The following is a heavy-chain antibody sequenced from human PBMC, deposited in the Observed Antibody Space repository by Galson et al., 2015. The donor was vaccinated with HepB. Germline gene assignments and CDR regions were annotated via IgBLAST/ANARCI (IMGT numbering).Heavy chain of an antibody. J-gene: IGHJ4*02. CDR1: TFNFDKYA. CDR2: ISWNSGSI. V-gene: IGHV3-9*01. CDR3: AKGLYGDYEGSNLDY. Sequence: SLRLSCAPSTFNFDKYAMHWVRQAPGKGLEWVSGISWNSGSIGYADSVKGRFTISRDNAKNSLYLQMNSLRVKDTAVYYCAKGLYGDYEGSNLDYWGQGTLVTVSS. D-gene: IGHD4-17*01.